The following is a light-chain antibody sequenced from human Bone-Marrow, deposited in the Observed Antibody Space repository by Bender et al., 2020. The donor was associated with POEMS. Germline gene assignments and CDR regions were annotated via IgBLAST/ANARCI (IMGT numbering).Light chain of an antibody. CDR3: SSYTSTNTLV. V-gene: IGLV1-44*01. CDR2: NND. Sequence: QSVLIQPPSASATPGQRVTVSCSGSSSNIGSNKVNWYQQLPGTAPKLLIYNNDQRPSGVPDRFSGSKSGNTASLTISGLQAEDEADYYCSSYTSTNTLVFGGGTKLTVL. CDR1: SSNIGSNK. J-gene: IGLJ2*01.